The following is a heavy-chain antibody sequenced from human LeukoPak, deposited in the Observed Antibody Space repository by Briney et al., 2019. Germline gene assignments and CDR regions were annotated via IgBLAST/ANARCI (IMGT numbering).Heavy chain of an antibody. V-gene: IGHV1-46*01. CDR2: INPSDDST. D-gene: IGHD3-22*01. Sequence: ASVKVSCKASGYTFTSYYMHWVRQAPGQGLEWMGIINPSDDSTRYAQKFQGRVTMTKDTSTNTVYMHLSSLSSDDTAVYYCARAYYESSAYRHAVYFDYWGQGTLVTVSS. J-gene: IGHJ4*02. CDR3: ARAYYESSAYRHAVYFDY. CDR1: GYTFTSYY.